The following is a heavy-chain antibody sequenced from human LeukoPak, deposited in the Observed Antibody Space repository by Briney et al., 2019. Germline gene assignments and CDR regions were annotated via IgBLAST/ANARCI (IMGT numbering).Heavy chain of an antibody. J-gene: IGHJ4*02. V-gene: IGHV1-2*02. CDR1: GYTFMGNY. Sequence: ASVKVSCKASGYTFMGNYIHWLRQAPGQGLEWMGWIDANNGDTKSAQKFQGRVTMSRDTSISTAYMDLSLSPDDAAVYYCARDPSSVTLYFFAYWGQGTLVTVSS. CDR3: ARDPSSVTLYFFAY. CDR2: IDANNGDT. D-gene: IGHD4-11*01.